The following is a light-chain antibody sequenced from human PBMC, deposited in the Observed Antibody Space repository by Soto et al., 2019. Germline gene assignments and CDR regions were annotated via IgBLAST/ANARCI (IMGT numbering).Light chain of an antibody. CDR2: KAS. CDR3: QQYYTYSRT. Sequence: DLQMTQSPSTLSASVGDRVTITCRASQGISSWLAWYQQKPGKAPDLLIYKASSLESGVPSRFSGSGSGTEFTLTISSLQPDDFATYYCQQYYTYSRTFGQGTKVEIK. J-gene: IGKJ1*01. CDR1: QGISSW. V-gene: IGKV1-5*03.